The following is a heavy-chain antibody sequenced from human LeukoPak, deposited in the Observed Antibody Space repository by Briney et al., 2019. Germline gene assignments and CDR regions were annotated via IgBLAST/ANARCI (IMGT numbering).Heavy chain of an antibody. CDR2: IKGDGIST. J-gene: IGHJ4*02. CDR1: GFDFSSNW. CDR3: AKDHYWSIDY. Sequence: GGSLRLSCAASGFDFSSNWMHWVRQAPGQGLVWVSRIKGDGISTNYADSVKGRFTLSRDIAKNTLYLQMNSLRAEDTGVYYCAKDHYWSIDYWGRGTLVTVSS. D-gene: IGHD3-3*01. V-gene: IGHV3-74*01.